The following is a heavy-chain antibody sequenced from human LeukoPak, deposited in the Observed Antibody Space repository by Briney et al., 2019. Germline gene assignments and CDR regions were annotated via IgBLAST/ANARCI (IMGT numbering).Heavy chain of an antibody. V-gene: IGHV4-34*01. CDR1: GGSISSGPHY. CDR3: ARGIAAAGSRNYYYMDV. Sequence: NPSETLSLTCTVSGGSISSGPHYWSWIRQPPGKGLEWIGEINHSGSTNYNPSLKSRVTISVDTSKNQFSLKLSSVTAADTAVYYCARGIAAAGSRNYYYMDVWGKGTTVTVSS. D-gene: IGHD6-13*01. J-gene: IGHJ6*03. CDR2: INHSGST.